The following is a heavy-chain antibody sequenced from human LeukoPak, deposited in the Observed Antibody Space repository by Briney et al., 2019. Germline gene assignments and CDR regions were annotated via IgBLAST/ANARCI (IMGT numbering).Heavy chain of an antibody. J-gene: IGHJ6*04. Sequence: SVKVSCKASGFTFTSSAVQWVRQARGQRLEWIGWIVVGSGNTNYAQKFQERVTITRDTSTSTAYMELSSLRSEDTAVYYCAADPYYYYGMDVWGKGTTVTVSS. CDR2: IVVGSGNT. CDR3: AADPYYYYGMDV. CDR1: GFTFTSSA. V-gene: IGHV1-58*01.